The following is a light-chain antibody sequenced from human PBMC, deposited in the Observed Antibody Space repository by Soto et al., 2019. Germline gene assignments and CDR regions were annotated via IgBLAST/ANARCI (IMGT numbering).Light chain of an antibody. J-gene: IGKJ5*01. CDR2: AAS. V-gene: IGKV1-39*01. CDR1: QSISSS. Sequence: DIQMTQSPSSLSASVGDRVTITCRASQSISSSLNWYQQKPGKAPKLLIYAASSLQSGVPSRFSGSGSGTDFTLTISSLQPEDFATYYCQQSYSTLPITFGQGTRLEIK. CDR3: QQSYSTLPIT.